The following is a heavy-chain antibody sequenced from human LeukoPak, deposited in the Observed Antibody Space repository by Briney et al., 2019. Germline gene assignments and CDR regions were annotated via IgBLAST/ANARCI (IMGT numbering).Heavy chain of an antibody. D-gene: IGHD6-19*01. J-gene: IGHJ4*02. CDR2: INPNSGGT. CDR1: GYTFTGYY. V-gene: IGHV1-2*02. Sequence: ASVKVFCKASGYTFTGYYMHWVRQAPGQGLEWMGWINPNSGGTNYAQKFQGRVTMTRDTSISTAYMELSRLRSDDTAVYYYARSQSSGWTGYWGQGTLVTVSS. CDR3: ARSQSSGWTGY.